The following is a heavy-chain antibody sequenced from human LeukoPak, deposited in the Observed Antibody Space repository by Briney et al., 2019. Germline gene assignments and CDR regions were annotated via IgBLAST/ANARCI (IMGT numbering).Heavy chain of an antibody. D-gene: IGHD3-16*02. Sequence: GGSLRLSCAVSGFNFRHAAMTWVRQVPGKALEWVGLISFSGDNAYYADSVKGRFTISRDNSNDSLSLHMNSLRVEDTAMYFCVKDIELSAWGVGTMVTVSS. CDR1: GFNFRHAA. V-gene: IGHV3-23*01. J-gene: IGHJ3*01. CDR3: VKDIELSA. CDR2: ISFSGDNA.